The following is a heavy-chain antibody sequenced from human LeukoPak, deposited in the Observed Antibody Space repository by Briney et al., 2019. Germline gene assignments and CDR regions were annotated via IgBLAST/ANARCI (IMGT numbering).Heavy chain of an antibody. V-gene: IGHV5-51*01. D-gene: IGHD2-15*01. CDR3: ARRDPGDVAVVEGDAFDI. Sequence: GESLKISCKASGYSFTTYWIGWVRQLPGKGLEWMGIIYPGDSDTRYNPSLEGQVTISADKSISTAYLQWSSLKASDTAMYYCARRDPGDVAVVEGDAFDIWGQGTMVTVSS. CDR2: IYPGDSDT. J-gene: IGHJ3*02. CDR1: GYSFTTYW.